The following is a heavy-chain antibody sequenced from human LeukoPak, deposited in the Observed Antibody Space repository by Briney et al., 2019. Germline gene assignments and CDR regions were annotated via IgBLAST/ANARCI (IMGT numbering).Heavy chain of an antibody. J-gene: IGHJ6*03. D-gene: IGHD3-10*01. V-gene: IGHV3-69-1*02. Sequence: GGSLRLSCEASGFNFNHYGMNWVRQAPGMGLEWVSGITAPGTTYYADSVKGRFTISRDNAKNSLYLQMNSLRAEDTAVYYCARGPYASGSYGRRGWVHYMDVWGKGTTVTISS. CDR3: ARGPYASGSYGRRGWVHYMDV. CDR1: GFNFNHYG. CDR2: ITAPGTT.